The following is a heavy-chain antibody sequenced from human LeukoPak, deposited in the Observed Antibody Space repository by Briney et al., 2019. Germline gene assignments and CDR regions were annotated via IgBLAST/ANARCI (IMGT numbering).Heavy chain of an antibody. J-gene: IGHJ4*02. CDR1: GFNFSSYN. D-gene: IGHD3-10*01. CDR2: IKSKTDGGKT. CDR3: TTEVPYYYGSGSFVIGY. V-gene: IGHV3-15*01. Sequence: GGSLRLSCAASGFNFSSYNMNWVRQAPGTGLGWVGRIKSKTDGGKTDYAAPVIGRYTISRDDSKNTLYLQMNSLKTEDTAVYYCTTEVPYYYGSGSFVIGYWGQGTLVTVSS.